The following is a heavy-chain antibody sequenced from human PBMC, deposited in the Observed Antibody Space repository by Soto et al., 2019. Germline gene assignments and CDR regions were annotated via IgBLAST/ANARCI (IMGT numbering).Heavy chain of an antibody. CDR3: AKEFYYDSIGFAPFDY. Sequence: GSLRLSCAASVFSFSDYAMSWVRQAPGKGLEWVSGISGGGGSTFYADSVKGRFTISRDNSKNTLYLQMNSLRVEDTAVYYCAKEFYYDSIGFAPFDYWGQGTLVTVSS. CDR2: ISGGGGST. J-gene: IGHJ4*02. D-gene: IGHD3-22*01. CDR1: VFSFSDYA. V-gene: IGHV3-23*01.